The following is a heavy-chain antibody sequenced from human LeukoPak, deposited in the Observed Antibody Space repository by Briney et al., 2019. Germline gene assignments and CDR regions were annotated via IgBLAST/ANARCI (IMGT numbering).Heavy chain of an antibody. CDR3: ARDKPTGTTSLDY. D-gene: IGHD1-1*01. CDR1: GFTFSSYS. Sequence: GGSLRLSCAASGFTFSSYSMNWVRQAPGKGLEWVPSISSSSSYIYYADSVKGRFTISRDNARNSLYLQMNSLRAEDTAVYYCARDKPTGTTSLDYWGQGTLVTVSS. V-gene: IGHV3-21*01. CDR2: ISSSSSYI. J-gene: IGHJ4*02.